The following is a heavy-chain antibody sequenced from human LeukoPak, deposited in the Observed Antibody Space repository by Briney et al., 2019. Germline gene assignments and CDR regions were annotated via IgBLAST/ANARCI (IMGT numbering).Heavy chain of an antibody. D-gene: IGHD1-7*01. CDR3: ASTNWNYVYFDY. J-gene: IGHJ4*02. CDR2: INPNSGGT. Sequence: ASVKVSCKASGYTFTGYYMHWVRQAPGQGLEWMGWINPNSGGTNYAQKFQGRVTMTRDTSISTAYMELSRLRSEDTAVYYCASTNWNYVYFDYWGQGTLVTVSS. V-gene: IGHV1-2*02. CDR1: GYTFTGYY.